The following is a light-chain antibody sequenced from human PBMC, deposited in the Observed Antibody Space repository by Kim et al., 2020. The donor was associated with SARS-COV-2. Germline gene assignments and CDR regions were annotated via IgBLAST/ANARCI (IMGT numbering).Light chain of an antibody. CDR1: SSNIGAYYY. CDR3: QSYDRSLSGSV. V-gene: IGLV1-40*01. J-gene: IGLJ3*02. Sequence: RVTISCTGSSSNIGAYYYVHWYQQLPGTAPNLLIHANANRPSGVPDRFSGSKSDTSASLDITGLQAEDEAVYYCQSYDRSLSGSVFGGGTQLTVL. CDR2: ANA.